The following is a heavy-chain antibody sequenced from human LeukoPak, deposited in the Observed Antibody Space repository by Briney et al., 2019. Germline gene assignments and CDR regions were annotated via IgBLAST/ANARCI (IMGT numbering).Heavy chain of an antibody. Sequence: ASVKVSCKASGYTFTSYGISWVRQAPGQGLEWMGWITAYNDNTNYAQRLQGRVTMTTDTSTSTAYMELRSLRSDDTAVYYCARALLWFGEPSHIDYWGQGTLVTASS. D-gene: IGHD3-10*01. CDR3: ARALLWFGEPSHIDY. J-gene: IGHJ4*02. CDR2: ITAYNDNT. V-gene: IGHV1-18*01. CDR1: GYTFTSYG.